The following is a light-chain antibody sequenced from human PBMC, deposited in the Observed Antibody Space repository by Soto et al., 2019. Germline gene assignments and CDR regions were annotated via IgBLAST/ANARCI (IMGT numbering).Light chain of an antibody. CDR2: GAS. V-gene: IGKV3-15*01. J-gene: IGKJ5*01. CDR1: QSVSSN. Sequence: EIVMTQSPATLSVSPGERATLSCRASQSVSSNLAWYQQKPGQAPRLLIYGASTRATGIPARFSGSGSGTDFTLTIGSLEPEDFAVYYCQQRNIWPPITFGQGTRLEIK. CDR3: QQRNIWPPIT.